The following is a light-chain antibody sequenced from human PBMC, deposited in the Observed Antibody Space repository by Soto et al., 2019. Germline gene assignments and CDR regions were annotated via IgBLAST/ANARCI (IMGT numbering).Light chain of an antibody. Sequence: QSALTQPPSASGSPGQSVTISCTGTSSDVGSYNYVSWYQQHPGKAPKLMIFEVSKRPSGFPDRFSGSKSGNTASLTVSDLQTEDEADYYCSSYAGSNNLLFGGGTKLTVL. CDR2: EVS. V-gene: IGLV2-8*01. CDR1: SSDVGSYNY. CDR3: SSYAGSNNLL. J-gene: IGLJ2*01.